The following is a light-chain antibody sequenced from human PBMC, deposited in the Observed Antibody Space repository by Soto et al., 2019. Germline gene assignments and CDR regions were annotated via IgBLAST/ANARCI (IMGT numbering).Light chain of an antibody. Sequence: QSVLTQPPSVSAAPGQKVTISCSGSSSNIGNNHVSWYQQLPGTAPKLLIYDNNKRPSGIPDRFSGSKSGTSATLGITGLQTGDDTGLQTGDEDDYYCATWDSSLSAVVFGGGTKVTVL. J-gene: IGLJ2*01. CDR2: DNN. CDR1: SSNIGNNH. CDR3: ATWDSSLSAVV. V-gene: IGLV1-51*01.